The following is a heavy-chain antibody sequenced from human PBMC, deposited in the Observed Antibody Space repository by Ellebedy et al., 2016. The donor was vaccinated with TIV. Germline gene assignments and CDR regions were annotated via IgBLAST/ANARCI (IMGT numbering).Heavy chain of an antibody. CDR2: INPHSVVT. V-gene: IGHV1-2*04. Sequence: AASVTVSCKASGYTFTGYHMHWVRQAPGQGLERMGWINPHSVVTNYAQKFQGWVTMTRDTSISTAYMELSRLRSDDTAVYYCARETPYPVGASYDTFDIWGQGTLVTVSS. J-gene: IGHJ3*02. CDR3: ARETPYPVGASYDTFDI. D-gene: IGHD1-26*01. CDR1: GYTFTGYH.